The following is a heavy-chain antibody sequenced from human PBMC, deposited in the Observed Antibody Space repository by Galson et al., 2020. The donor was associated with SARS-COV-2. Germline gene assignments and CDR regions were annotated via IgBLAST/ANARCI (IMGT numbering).Heavy chain of an antibody. CDR2: ISWNSGSI. CDR1: GFTFDDYA. J-gene: IGHJ6*02. D-gene: IGHD1-7*01. V-gene: IGHV3-9*01. Sequence: SLKISCAASGFTFDDYAMHWVRQAPGKGLEWVSGISWNSGSIGYADSVKGRFTISRDNAKNSLYLQMNSLRAEDTALYYCAKDSFRELELRSGMDVWGQGTTVTVSS. CDR3: AKDSFRELELRSGMDV.